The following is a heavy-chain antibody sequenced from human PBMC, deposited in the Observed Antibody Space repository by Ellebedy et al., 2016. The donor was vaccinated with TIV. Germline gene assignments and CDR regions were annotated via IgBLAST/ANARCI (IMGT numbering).Heavy chain of an antibody. V-gene: IGHV4-59*04. CDR2: IYYSGNT. CDR1: GGSISSYY. CDR3: ARNPPTYNWVDS. J-gene: IGHJ5*01. Sequence: GSLRLSCTVSGGSISSYYWSWIRQPPGKGLEWIGNIYYSGNTDYNPSLKSRVTISVDTSKNQFSLKLRSVTAADTAVYYCARNPPTYNWVDSWGQGTLVTVAS.